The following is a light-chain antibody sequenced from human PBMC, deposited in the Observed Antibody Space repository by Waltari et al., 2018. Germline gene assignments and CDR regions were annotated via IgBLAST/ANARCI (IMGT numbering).Light chain of an antibody. CDR2: KDR. J-gene: IGLJ3*02. V-gene: IGLV3-27*01. CDR1: LPSTKY. CDR3: YSATDNNLRV. Sequence: SYELTQPSSVSVSPGQTARITCSGDLPSTKYARWFQQRPGQAPVLVIYKDRERPSGIPERFSGSSSGTTVILTISGTQVEDEADYYCYSATDNNLRVFGGGTKLTVL.